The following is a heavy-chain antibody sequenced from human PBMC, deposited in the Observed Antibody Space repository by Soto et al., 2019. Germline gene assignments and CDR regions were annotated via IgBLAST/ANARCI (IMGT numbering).Heavy chain of an antibody. CDR1: GFTFSSYG. V-gene: IGHV3-30*18. CDR2: ISYDGDNK. Sequence: PGGSLRLSCEASGFTFSSYGMHWVRQAPGKGLEWVAVISYDGDNKYYADSMKGRLTISRDNSKNTLYLQMKSLRVEDTAVYYCAKAYYHFWSGYATSYYYGMDVWGQGTTVTVSS. D-gene: IGHD3-3*01. CDR3: AKAYYHFWSGYATSYYYGMDV. J-gene: IGHJ6*02.